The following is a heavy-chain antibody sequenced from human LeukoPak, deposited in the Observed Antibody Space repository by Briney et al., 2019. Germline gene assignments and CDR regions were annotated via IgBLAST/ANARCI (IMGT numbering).Heavy chain of an antibody. J-gene: IGHJ4*02. CDR1: GYSISSGYY. CDR3: ARGPYKYDSSGCFDY. CDR2: IYISGSS. Sequence: SETLSLTCTVSGYSISSGYYWSWIRQPAGKGLEWIGRIYISGSSNYNPSLKSRVTISVDTSKNQFSLKLNSVTAADTAMYYCARGPYKYDSSGCFDYWGQGTLVTVSS. D-gene: IGHD3-22*01. V-gene: IGHV4-61*02.